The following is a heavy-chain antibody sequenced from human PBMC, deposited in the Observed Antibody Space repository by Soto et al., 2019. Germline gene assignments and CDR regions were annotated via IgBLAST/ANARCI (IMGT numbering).Heavy chain of an antibody. Sequence: GGSLRLSCAASGFTFSSYAMSWVRQAPGKGLEWVSAISGSGGSTYYADSVKGRFTISRDNSKNTLYLQMNSLRAEDTAVYYCAKDFEAGTEGYYYGMDVWGQGTTVTVSS. J-gene: IGHJ6*02. CDR1: GFTFSSYA. D-gene: IGHD6-19*01. V-gene: IGHV3-23*01. CDR2: ISGSGGST. CDR3: AKDFEAGTEGYYYGMDV.